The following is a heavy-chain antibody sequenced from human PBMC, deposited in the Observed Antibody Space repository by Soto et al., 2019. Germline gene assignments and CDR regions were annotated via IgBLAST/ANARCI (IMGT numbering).Heavy chain of an antibody. CDR2: ISGSGGST. J-gene: IGHJ6*02. Sequence: GGSLRLSCAASGFTFSSYAMSWVRQAPGKGLEWVSAISGSGGSTYYADSVKGRFTISRDNSKNTLYLQMNSLRAEDTAVYYCAKDSSARLGELSPYSYYYGMDVWGQGTTVTVSS. CDR3: AKDSSARLGELSPYSYYYGMDV. D-gene: IGHD3-16*02. V-gene: IGHV3-23*01. CDR1: GFTFSSYA.